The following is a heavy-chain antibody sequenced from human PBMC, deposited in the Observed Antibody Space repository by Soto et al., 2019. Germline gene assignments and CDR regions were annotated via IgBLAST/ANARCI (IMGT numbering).Heavy chain of an antibody. D-gene: IGHD2-21*02. CDR2: IWYDGSNK. CDR3: ARATNCGGDCYSFWGYGMDV. CDR1: GFTFSSYG. V-gene: IGHV3-33*01. Sequence: PGGSLRLSCAASGFTFSSYGMHGVRQAPGKGLEGVAVIWYDGSNKYYADSVKGRFTISRDNSKNTLYLQMNSLRAEDTAVYYCARATNCGGDCYSFWGYGMDVWGQGTTVTVSS. J-gene: IGHJ6*02.